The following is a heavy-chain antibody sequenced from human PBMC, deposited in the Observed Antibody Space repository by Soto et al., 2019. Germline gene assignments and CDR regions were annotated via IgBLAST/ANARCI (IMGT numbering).Heavy chain of an antibody. J-gene: IGHJ6*03. D-gene: IGHD3-10*01. CDR1: GGSISSSSYY. CDR2: IYYSGST. CDR3: ARHIRSGVYGSGNYYYYMDV. V-gene: IGHV4-39*01. Sequence: SETLSLTCTVSGGSISSSSYYWGWIRQPPGKGLDCIGSIYYSGSTYYNPSLKSRVTISVDTSKNQFSLKLSSVTAADTAVYYCARHIRSGVYGSGNYYYYMDVWGKGTTVTVSS.